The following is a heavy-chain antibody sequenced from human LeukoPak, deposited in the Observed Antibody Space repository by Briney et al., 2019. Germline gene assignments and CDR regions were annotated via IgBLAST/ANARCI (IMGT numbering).Heavy chain of an antibody. CDR1: GGTFSSYA. J-gene: IGHJ6*02. CDR3: ARGDLSEDPNYYYGMDV. D-gene: IGHD2-8*01. CDR2: ISANNGNT. Sequence: ASVKVSCKASGGTFSSYAISWVRQAPGQGLEWMGWISANNGNTKYAQKFQARVTMTTDTSTNTAYMELRSLRSDDTAVYYCARGDLSEDPNYYYGMDVWGQGITVTVSS. V-gene: IGHV1-18*01.